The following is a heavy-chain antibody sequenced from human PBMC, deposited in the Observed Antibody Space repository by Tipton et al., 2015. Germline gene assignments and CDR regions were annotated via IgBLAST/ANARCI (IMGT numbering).Heavy chain of an antibody. CDR1: GYTFASYA. J-gene: IGHJ4*02. Sequence: QVQLVQSGPEVKKPGASVRVSCKPSGYTFASYAIHWVRQAPGQSLEWMGWVNAGSGDTKYSQKFQDRVTITRDTSASMVYMEVSSLRSEDTAVYYCARFYGDSAYWGQGTLVTVSS. CDR3: ARFYGDSAY. V-gene: IGHV1-3*01. CDR2: VNAGSGDT. D-gene: IGHD4-17*01.